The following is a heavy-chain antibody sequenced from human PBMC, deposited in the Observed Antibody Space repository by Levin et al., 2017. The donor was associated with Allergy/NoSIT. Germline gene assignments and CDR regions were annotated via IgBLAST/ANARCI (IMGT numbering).Heavy chain of an antibody. CDR2: INAGNGNT. D-gene: IGHD3-16*02. CDR1: GYTFTSYA. V-gene: IGHV1-3*01. J-gene: IGHJ4*02. CDR3: ARVNYDYIWGSYPDPSYYFDY. Sequence: ASVKVSCKASGYTFTSYAMHWVRQAPGQRLEWMGWINAGNGNTKYSQKFQGRVTITRDTSASTAYMELSSLRSEDTAVYYCARVNYDYIWGSYPDPSYYFDYWGQGTLVTVSS.